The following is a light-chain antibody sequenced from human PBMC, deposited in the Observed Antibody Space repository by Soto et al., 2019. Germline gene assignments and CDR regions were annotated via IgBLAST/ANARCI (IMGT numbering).Light chain of an antibody. CDR1: QSVSDN. CDR2: GTS. Sequence: EIVMTQSPAALSVSPWERATLSCRASQSVSDNLAWYQQKPGQAPRLLIFGTSTRATGIPARFSGSGSGTEFTLTISSLQSEDFAVYYCQQYKNWPPWTFGQGTKVEIK. V-gene: IGKV3-15*01. CDR3: QQYKNWPPWT. J-gene: IGKJ1*01.